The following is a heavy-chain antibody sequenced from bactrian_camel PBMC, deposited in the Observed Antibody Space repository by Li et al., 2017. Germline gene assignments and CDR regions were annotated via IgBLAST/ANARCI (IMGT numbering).Heavy chain of an antibody. V-gene: IGHV3S53*01. J-gene: IGHJ4*01. CDR2: IDSDGST. CDR3: AAELRPDYVLQARNILRPIGYNR. CDR1: GYTYSSYC. Sequence: HVQLVESGGGSVQVGGSLRLSCAASGYTYSSYCIGWFRQAPGKEREGVAAIDSDGSTSYADSVKGRFTISHDNAKNTAYLQMDNLKPEDSGMYICAAELRPDYVLQARNILRPIGYNRWGRGTQVTVS. D-gene: IGHD4*01.